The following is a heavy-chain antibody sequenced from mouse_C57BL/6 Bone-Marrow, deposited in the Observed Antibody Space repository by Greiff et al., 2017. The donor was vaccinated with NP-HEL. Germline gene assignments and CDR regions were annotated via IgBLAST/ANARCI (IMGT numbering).Heavy chain of an antibody. CDR3: ASGDSSRSRDY. CDR2: IYPRSGNT. D-gene: IGHD1-1*01. V-gene: IGHV1-81*01. Sequence: QVQLKESGAELVRPGASVKLSCKASGYTFTSYGISWVKQRPGQGLEWIGEIYPRSGNTYYNAKFKGKATLTADKSSSTAYMELRSLTSEDAAVYFCASGDSSRSRDYWGKGTTLTVSS. J-gene: IGHJ2*01. CDR1: GYTFTSYG.